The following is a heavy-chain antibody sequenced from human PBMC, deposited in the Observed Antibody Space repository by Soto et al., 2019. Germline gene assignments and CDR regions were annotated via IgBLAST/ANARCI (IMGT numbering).Heavy chain of an antibody. Sequence: EVQLLESGGGLVQPGGSLRLSCAASAFAFAGFAMNWVRQAPGKGLEWGSALSGSGGNTYYADSVKGRFTISRDNSKNTLYLKMNSLRAEDTAVYYCARGAGRGGSWPNDYYNDMDVWGQGTTVTVSS. J-gene: IGHJ6*02. CDR3: ARGAGRGGSWPNDYYNDMDV. CDR1: AFAFAGFA. V-gene: IGHV3-23*01. CDR2: LSGSGGNT. D-gene: IGHD3-10*01.